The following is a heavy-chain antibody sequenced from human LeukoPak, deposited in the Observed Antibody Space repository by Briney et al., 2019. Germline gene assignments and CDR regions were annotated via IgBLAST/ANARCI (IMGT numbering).Heavy chain of an antibody. Sequence: ASVKVSCKAFGYTFTRYYMHWVRQAPGQGLEWMGWISAYNGNTNYAQKLQGRVTMTTDTSTSTAYMELRSLRSDDTAVYYCARDDRWLQSGRAFDIWGQGTMVTVSS. CDR1: GYTFTRYY. CDR2: ISAYNGNT. J-gene: IGHJ3*02. D-gene: IGHD5-24*01. V-gene: IGHV1-18*04. CDR3: ARDDRWLQSGRAFDI.